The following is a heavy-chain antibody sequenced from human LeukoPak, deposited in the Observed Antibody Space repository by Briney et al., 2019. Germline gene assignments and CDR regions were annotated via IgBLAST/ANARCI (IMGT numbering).Heavy chain of an antibody. CDR2: IIPILGIA. CDR1: GGTFSSYA. D-gene: IGHD6-19*01. CDR3: ARDQGYSSGWYIGIY. J-gene: IGHJ4*02. Sequence: SVKVSCKASGGTFSSYAISWVRQAPGQGLEWMGRIIPILGIANYAQKFQGRVTITADESTSTAYMELSSLRSEDTAVYYCARDQGYSSGWYIGIYWGQGTLVTVSS. V-gene: IGHV1-69*04.